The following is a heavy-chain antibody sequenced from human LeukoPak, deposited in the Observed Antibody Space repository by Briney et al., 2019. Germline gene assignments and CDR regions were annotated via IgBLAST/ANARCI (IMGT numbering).Heavy chain of an antibody. CDR3: ARAAGTTRTFGY. CDR1: GFTFTSYW. Sequence: EAGGSQRLSCVGSGFTFTSYWMGWVRQAPGKGLEWVAHIKEDGSEKYYVDSVKGRFTISRDNPKNSLYLQMNSLGVEDTAIYYCARAAGTTRTFGYWGQGALVTVS. J-gene: IGHJ4*02. CDR2: IKEDGSEK. V-gene: IGHV3-7*04. D-gene: IGHD1-7*01.